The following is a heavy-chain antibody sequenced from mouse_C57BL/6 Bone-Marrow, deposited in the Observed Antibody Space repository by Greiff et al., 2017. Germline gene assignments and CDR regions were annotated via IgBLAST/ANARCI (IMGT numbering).Heavy chain of an antibody. CDR2: IYPSDSET. Sequence: VQLQQSGAELVRPGSSVKLSCKASGYTFTSYWMDWVKQRPGQGLEWIGNIYPSDSETHYNQKFKDKDTLTVDKSSSTAYMQLSSLTSEDSAVYCCARGNGLFEYWGQGTPLTVSS. J-gene: IGHJ2*01. V-gene: IGHV1-61*01. CDR3: ARGNGLFEY. CDR1: GYTFTSYW. D-gene: IGHD1-1*01.